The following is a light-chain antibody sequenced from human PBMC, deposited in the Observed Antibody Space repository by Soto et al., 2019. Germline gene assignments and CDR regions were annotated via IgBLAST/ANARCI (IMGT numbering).Light chain of an antibody. J-gene: IGKJ2*01. CDR3: QQYGSSPPYT. CDR1: QSVSSSY. CDR2: GAS. Sequence: EIVLTQSPGTLSLSPGERATLSCRASQSVSSSYLAWYQQKPGQAPRLLIYGASSRATGIPDRFSGSGSGTDFPLTIIRLEPDDFAVYYCQQYGSSPPYTFGQGTKLEIK. V-gene: IGKV3-20*01.